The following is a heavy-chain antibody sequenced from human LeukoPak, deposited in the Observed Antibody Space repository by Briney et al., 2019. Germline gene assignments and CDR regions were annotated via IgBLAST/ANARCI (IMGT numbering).Heavy chain of an antibody. CDR2: IYYNGNT. D-gene: IGHD3-10*01. CDR3: ARLKYFGSGSFPDY. J-gene: IGHJ4*02. V-gene: IGHV4-34*01. CDR1: GGSFSGYY. Sequence: SETLSLTCAVYGGSFSGYYWSWIRQPPGKGLEWIGTIYYNGNTYYNPSLNSRVTVSVDTSNNLFSLRLSTVTAADTAVYYCARLKYFGSGSFPDYWGQGTLVTVSS.